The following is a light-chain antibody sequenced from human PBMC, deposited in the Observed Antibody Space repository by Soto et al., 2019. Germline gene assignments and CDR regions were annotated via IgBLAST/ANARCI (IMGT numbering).Light chain of an antibody. J-gene: IGLJ3*02. CDR2: EVS. CDR3: CSYAGSGTWV. Sequence: QSALTQPASVSGSPGQSITISCTGTSSDIGSYNLISWYQHHPGKAPKTIIYEVSKRPSGVSDRSSGSKSGNTASLTISGIQAEDEADYYCCSYAGSGTWVFGGGTKVTVL. CDR1: SSDIGSYNL. V-gene: IGLV2-23*02.